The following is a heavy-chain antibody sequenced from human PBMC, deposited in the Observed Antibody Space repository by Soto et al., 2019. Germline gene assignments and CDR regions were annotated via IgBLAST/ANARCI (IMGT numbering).Heavy chain of an antibody. V-gene: IGHV3-23*01. D-gene: IGHD3-3*01. CDR2: ISGSGGST. CDR3: AKESQGYYDFWSGYFGPTVFPVVLGPPY. CDR1: GFTFSSYA. J-gene: IGHJ4*02. Sequence: GGSLRLSCAASGFTFSSYAMSWVRQAPGKGLEWVSAISGSGGSTYYADSVKGRCTISRDHSKNTLYLQMNSLRAEDTAVYYCAKESQGYYDFWSGYFGPTVFPVVLGPPYWGQGALVTVSS.